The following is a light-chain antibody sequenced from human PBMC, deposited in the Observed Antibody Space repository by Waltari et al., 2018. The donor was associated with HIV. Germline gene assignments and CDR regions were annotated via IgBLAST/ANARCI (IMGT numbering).Light chain of an antibody. Sequence: QSVLTQPPSVFGAPGQRVTISCTGSSSNIGADYDVQWYQQVPGTAPKLLIYGNNNRPSGVPDRFSGSKSATSATLDITGLHTGDEAEYYCGTWDTSLNAGVFGGGTKVAVL. V-gene: IGLV1-40*01. CDR1: SSNIGADYD. J-gene: IGLJ3*02. CDR2: GNN. CDR3: GTWDTSLNAGV.